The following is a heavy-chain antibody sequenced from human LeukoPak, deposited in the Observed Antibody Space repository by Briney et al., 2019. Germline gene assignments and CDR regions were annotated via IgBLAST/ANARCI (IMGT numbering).Heavy chain of an antibody. CDR1: GFTFGDYA. J-gene: IGHJ4*02. Sequence: GGSLRLSCTASGFTFGDYAMSWVRQAPGKGLEWVGFIRSKAYGGTTEYAASVKGRFTISRDDSKSIAYLQMNSLKTEDTAVYYCTRVVPAAIGDYWGRGTLVTVSS. D-gene: IGHD2-2*01. CDR3: TRVVPAAIGDY. CDR2: IRSKAYGGTT. V-gene: IGHV3-49*04.